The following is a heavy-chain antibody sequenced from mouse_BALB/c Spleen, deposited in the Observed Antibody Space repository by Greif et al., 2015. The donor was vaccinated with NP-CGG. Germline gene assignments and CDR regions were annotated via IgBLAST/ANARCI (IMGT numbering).Heavy chain of an antibody. Sequence: EVQLQQSGAELVRPGALVKLSCKASGFNIKDYYMHWVKQRPEQGLEWIGWIDPENGNTIYDPKFQGKASITADTSSNTAYLQLSSLTSEDTAVYYCAFSTTVVAEDYYAMDYWGQGTSVTVSS. CDR3: AFSTTVVAEDYYAMDY. J-gene: IGHJ4*01. D-gene: IGHD1-1*01. CDR2: IDPENGNT. CDR1: GFNIKDYY. V-gene: IGHV14-1*02.